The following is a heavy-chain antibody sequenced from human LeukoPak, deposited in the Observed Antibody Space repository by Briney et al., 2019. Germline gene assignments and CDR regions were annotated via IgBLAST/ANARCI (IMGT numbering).Heavy chain of an antibody. CDR2: IYYSGST. V-gene: IGHV4-39*01. J-gene: IGHJ3*02. CDR3: ARQTLRRITIFGVVALDAFDI. CDR1: GGSISSSSYY. D-gene: IGHD3-3*01. Sequence: PSETLSLTCTVSGGSISSSSYYWGWIRQPPGKGLEWIGGIYYSGSTYYNPSLKSRVTISVDTSKNQFSLKLSSVTAADTAVYYCARQTLRRITIFGVVALDAFDIWGQGTMVTVSS.